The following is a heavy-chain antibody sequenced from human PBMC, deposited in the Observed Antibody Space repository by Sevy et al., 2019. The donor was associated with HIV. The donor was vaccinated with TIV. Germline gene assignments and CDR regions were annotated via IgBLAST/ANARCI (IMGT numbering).Heavy chain of an antibody. V-gene: IGHV1-24*01. J-gene: IGHJ3*02. D-gene: IGHD5-12*01. CDR2: FDPEDGET. CDR1: GYTLTKLS. CDR3: ATPKYVGYDYESLDI. Sequence: ASVKVSCKVSGYTLTKLSMHWVRQAPGKGLEWMGGFDPEDGETIYAQKFQGRVTMTEDTSTDTAYMELSSLRSVDTAVYYCATPKYVGYDYESLDIWGQGTMVTVSS.